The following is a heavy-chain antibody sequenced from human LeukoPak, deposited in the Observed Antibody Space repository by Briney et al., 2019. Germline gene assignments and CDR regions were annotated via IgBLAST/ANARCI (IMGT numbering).Heavy chain of an antibody. Sequence: PGGSLRLSCAASGFTFSSYEMNWVRQAPGKGLEWVSYISTSGSSICYADSVKGRFTISRDNAKNSLYLQMNSLRAEDTAVYYCARGRGYGDYVWWFDPWGQGTLVTVSS. J-gene: IGHJ5*02. V-gene: IGHV3-48*03. D-gene: IGHD4-17*01. CDR2: ISTSGSSI. CDR3: ARGRGYGDYVWWFDP. CDR1: GFTFSSYE.